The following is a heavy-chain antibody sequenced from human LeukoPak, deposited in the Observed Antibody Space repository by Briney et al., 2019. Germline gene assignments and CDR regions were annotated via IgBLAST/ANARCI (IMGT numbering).Heavy chain of an antibody. CDR3: AKDFPPIAAAGHYFDY. J-gene: IGHJ4*02. CDR2: ISGSGGST. Sequence: PGGSLRLSCAASGFTFSGYAMSWVRQAPGKGLEWVSAISGSGGSTYYADSVKGRFTISRDNSKNTLYLQMNSLRAEDTAVYYCAKDFPPIAAAGHYFDYWGQGTLVTVSS. V-gene: IGHV3-23*01. D-gene: IGHD6-13*01. CDR1: GFTFSGYA.